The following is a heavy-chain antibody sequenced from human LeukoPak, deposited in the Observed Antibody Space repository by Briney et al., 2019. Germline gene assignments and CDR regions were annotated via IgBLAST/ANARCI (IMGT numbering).Heavy chain of an antibody. CDR2: VRFDGNDK. V-gene: IGHV3-30*02. D-gene: IGHD6-6*01. J-gene: IGHJ4*02. Sequence: GGSLRISCAASGFTFSYYGMHWVRQAPGKGLEWVAFVRFDGNDKFYADSVKGRFTISRDNAKNSLYLQMNSLRVEDTAIYYCARGGAARPDFWGQGTLVTVSS. CDR1: GFTFSYYG. CDR3: ARGGAARPDF.